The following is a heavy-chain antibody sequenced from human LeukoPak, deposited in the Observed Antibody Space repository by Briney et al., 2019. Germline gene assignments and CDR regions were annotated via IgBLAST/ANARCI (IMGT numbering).Heavy chain of an antibody. Sequence: SETLSLTCTVSSGSISSGNYYWGWIRQPPGKGLEWIGSVYYSGSTYYNPSLESRVTISVDTSRNQFSLKLSSVTAADTAVYYCARGLFHYDSSGHYYFPYYFDYWGQGTLVTVSS. CDR3: ARGLFHYDSSGHYYFPYYFDY. CDR2: VYYSGST. CDR1: SGSISSGNYY. V-gene: IGHV4-39*07. D-gene: IGHD3-22*01. J-gene: IGHJ4*02.